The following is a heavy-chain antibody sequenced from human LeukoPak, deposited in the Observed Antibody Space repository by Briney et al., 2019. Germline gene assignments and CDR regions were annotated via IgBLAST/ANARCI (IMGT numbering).Heavy chain of an antibody. D-gene: IGHD3-10*01. Sequence: ASVKVSCKASGYTFTNSYIHWVRQAPGQGLEWMGWISAYNGNTNYAQKLQGRVTMTTDTSTSTAYMELRSLRSDDTAVYYCARDTSGSYYRYWGQGTLVTVSS. J-gene: IGHJ4*02. CDR2: ISAYNGNT. CDR3: ARDTSGSYYRY. CDR1: GYTFTNSY. V-gene: IGHV1-18*04.